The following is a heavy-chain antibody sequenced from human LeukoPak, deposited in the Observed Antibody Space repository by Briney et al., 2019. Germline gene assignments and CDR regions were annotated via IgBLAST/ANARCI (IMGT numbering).Heavy chain of an antibody. Sequence: GASVKVSCKXSGNTFTGYYMHWVRQAPGQGLEWMGWINPNSGGTNYAQKFQGRVTMTRDTSISTAYMELSRLRSDDTAVYYCARENTYYDVLSGYYSDYWGQGTLVTVSS. CDR2: INPNSGGT. D-gene: IGHD3-3*01. CDR1: GNTFTGYY. J-gene: IGHJ4*02. CDR3: ARENTYYDVLSGYYSDY. V-gene: IGHV1-2*02.